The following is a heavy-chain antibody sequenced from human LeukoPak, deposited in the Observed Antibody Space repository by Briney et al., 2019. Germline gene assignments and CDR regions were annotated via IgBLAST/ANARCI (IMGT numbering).Heavy chain of an antibody. CDR3: AKERYSSWSAIEFDY. V-gene: IGHV3-23*01. D-gene: IGHD6-6*01. Sequence: GGSLRLSCAASGFTFSSYAMSWVRQAPGKGLEWVSGISGSGGRTYDAESVKGRFTISRDNSKNTLYLQMNSLRAEDTAVYYCAKERYSSWSAIEFDYWGQGTLVTVSS. CDR2: ISGSGGRT. CDR1: GFTFSSYA. J-gene: IGHJ4*02.